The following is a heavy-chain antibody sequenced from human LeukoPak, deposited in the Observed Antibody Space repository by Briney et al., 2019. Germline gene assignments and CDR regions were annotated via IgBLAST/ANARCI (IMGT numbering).Heavy chain of an antibody. D-gene: IGHD2-2*01. CDR2: ISYDGSNK. V-gene: IGHV3-30*18. J-gene: IGHJ6*04. CDR3: AKVDCSSTSCYYGMDV. CDR1: GFTFSSYG. Sequence: GGSLRLSCAASGFTFSSYGMHWVRQAPGKGLEWVAVISYDGSNKYYADSVKGRFTISRDNSKNTLYLQVNSLRAEDTAVYYCAKVDCSSTSCYYGMDVWGKGTTVTVSS.